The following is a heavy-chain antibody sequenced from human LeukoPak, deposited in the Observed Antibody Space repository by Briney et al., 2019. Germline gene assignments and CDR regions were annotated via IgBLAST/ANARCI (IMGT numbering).Heavy chain of an antibody. Sequence: SETLSLTCTVSGGSISSYYWSWIRQPAGKGLEWIGRIYTGGSTNYNPSLKSRVTMSVDTSKNQFSLKLSSVTAADTAVYYCARITYCSSTSCTYYFDYWGQGTLVTVSS. D-gene: IGHD2-2*01. CDR3: ARITYCSSTSCTYYFDY. CDR2: IYTGGST. CDR1: GGSISSYY. V-gene: IGHV4-4*07. J-gene: IGHJ4*02.